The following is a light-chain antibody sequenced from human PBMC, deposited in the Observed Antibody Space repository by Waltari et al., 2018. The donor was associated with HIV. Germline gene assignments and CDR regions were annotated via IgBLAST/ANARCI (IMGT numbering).Light chain of an antibody. CDR3: CSDAGSSTYV. Sequence: QSALTQPASVSGSPGQSITISCTGTSSDVGGYNYVSWYQQHPAKAPKLMIYDVSKRPSGVSNRFSGSKYSNTASLTISGLQAEDEADYYCCSDAGSSTYVFGTGTKVTVL. V-gene: IGLV2-23*02. CDR1: SSDVGGYNY. CDR2: DVS. J-gene: IGLJ1*01.